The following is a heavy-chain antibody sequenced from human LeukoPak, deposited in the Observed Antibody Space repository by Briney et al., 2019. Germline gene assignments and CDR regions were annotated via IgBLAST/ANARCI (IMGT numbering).Heavy chain of an antibody. CDR2: INWNGGST. V-gene: IGHV3-20*01. D-gene: IGHD3-10*01. CDR1: GFILKVYW. Sequence: RPGGSLRLSCAASGFILKVYWMHWVRQAPGKGLEWVSGINWNGGSTGYADSVKGRFTISRDNAKNSLYLQMNSLRAEDTALYHCARAPYYGSGSILYYFDYWGQGTLVTVSS. J-gene: IGHJ4*02. CDR3: ARAPYYGSGSILYYFDY.